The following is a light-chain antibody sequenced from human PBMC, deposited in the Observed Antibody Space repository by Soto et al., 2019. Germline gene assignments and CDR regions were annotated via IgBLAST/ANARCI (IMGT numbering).Light chain of an antibody. CDR3: SSYTSSSTWV. Sequence: QSVLTQPASVSGSRGQSITISCTGTSSDVGDYNYVSWYQQHPGKAPKLMIYEVSNRPSGVSNRFSGSKSGNTASLTISGLQAEDEADFYCSSYTSSSTWVFGGGTKVTVL. V-gene: IGLV2-14*01. J-gene: IGLJ3*02. CDR2: EVS. CDR1: SSDVGDYNY.